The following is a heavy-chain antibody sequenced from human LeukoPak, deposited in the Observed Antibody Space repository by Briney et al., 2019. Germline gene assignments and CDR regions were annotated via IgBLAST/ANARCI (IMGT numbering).Heavy chain of an antibody. V-gene: IGHV4-59*01. Sequence: SETLSLTCTVSGGSISSYYWSWIRQPPGKGLEWIGYIYYSGSTNYNPSLKSRVTMSVDTSKNQFSLKLSSVTAADTAVYYCASGSITMVRGAPYYFDYWGQGTLVTVSS. CDR3: ASGSITMVRGAPYYFDY. J-gene: IGHJ4*02. CDR1: GGSISSYY. D-gene: IGHD3-10*01. CDR2: IYYSGST.